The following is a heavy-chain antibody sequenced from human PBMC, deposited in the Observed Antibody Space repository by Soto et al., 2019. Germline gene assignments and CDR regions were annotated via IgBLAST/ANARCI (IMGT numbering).Heavy chain of an antibody. D-gene: IGHD1-26*01. CDR2: ISPYNGNT. CDR1: GYTFTSYG. J-gene: IGHJ4*02. CDR3: VTGGSHHLDY. V-gene: IGHV1-18*01. Sequence: GASVKVSCKASGYTFTSYGLSWVRQAPGQGLEWMGWISPYNGNTNYAQKLQGRVTMTTDTSTSTAYMELGSLRFDDTAVYYCVTGGSHHLDYWGQGALVPVSS.